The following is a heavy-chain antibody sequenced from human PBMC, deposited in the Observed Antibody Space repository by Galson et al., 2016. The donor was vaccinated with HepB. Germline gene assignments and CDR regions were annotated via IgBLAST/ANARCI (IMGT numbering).Heavy chain of an antibody. J-gene: IGHJ4*02. CDR2: IYYRGNT. V-gene: IGHV4-31*03. CDR1: GGSISTGGYY. D-gene: IGHD4-17*01. CDR3: ARVASGDYRPTFDY. Sequence: LSLTCTVSGGSISTGGYYWSWIRQHPGKGLEWIGYIYYRGNTYYNPSLKSRVSISRDTSKNQFSLMLTSVIAADTAVYYCARVASGDYRPTFDYWGQGSLVTVSS.